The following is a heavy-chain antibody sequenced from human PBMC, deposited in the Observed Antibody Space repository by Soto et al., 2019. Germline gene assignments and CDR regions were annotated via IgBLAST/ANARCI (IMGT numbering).Heavy chain of an antibody. CDR2: INHSGST. D-gene: IGHD4-17*01. J-gene: IGHJ4*02. CDR1: GGSISSSDYY. Sequence: PSETLSLTCTVSGGSISSSDYYWGWIRQPPGKGLEWIGEINHSGSTNYNPSLKSRVTISVDTSKNQFSLKLSSVTAADTAVYYCARLYGDFVDYWGQGTLVTVSS. V-gene: IGHV4-39*01. CDR3: ARLYGDFVDY.